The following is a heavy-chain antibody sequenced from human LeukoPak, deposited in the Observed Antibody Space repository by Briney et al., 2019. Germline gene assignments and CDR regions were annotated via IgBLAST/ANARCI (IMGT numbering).Heavy chain of an antibody. V-gene: IGHV3-21*01. Sequence: PGGSLRLSCAASGFTFSSYGMNWVRQAPGKGLEWVSSIDSSSSYLYYADSVKGRFTISRVNAKNSLYLQMNSLRAEDTAVYYCARNGGSVGYWGQGTLVTVSS. J-gene: IGHJ4*02. CDR1: GFTFSSYG. CDR2: IDSSSSYL. D-gene: IGHD2-8*01. CDR3: ARNGGSVGY.